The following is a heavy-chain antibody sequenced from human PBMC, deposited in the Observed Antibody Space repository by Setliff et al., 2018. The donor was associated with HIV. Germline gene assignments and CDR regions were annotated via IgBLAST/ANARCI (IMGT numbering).Heavy chain of an antibody. D-gene: IGHD3-9*01. CDR1: GYSFTAYG. V-gene: IGHV1-18*01. CDR3: ARSRNSILTGYYPTADFDY. CDR2: INIDNGDT. Sequence: ASVKVSCKASGYSFTAYGISWVRQAPGQGFEWMGWINIDNGDTNYVRKLQGRVTMTTDTSTSTAYMELRSLRSDDTAVYYCARSRNSILTGYYPTADFDYWGQGTLVTVSS. J-gene: IGHJ4*02.